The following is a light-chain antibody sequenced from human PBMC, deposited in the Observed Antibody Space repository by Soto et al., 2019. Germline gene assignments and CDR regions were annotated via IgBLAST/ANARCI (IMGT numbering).Light chain of an antibody. J-gene: IGLJ2*01. CDR3: QSYDRSLREV. CDR1: SSNIGAGYD. Sequence: QSVLTQPPSVSGAPGQRVTISCTGSSSNIGAGYDVHWYQQLPGTAPKLLIYGNSNRPSGVPDRFSGSKSGTSASLAITGLQAEDEADYYCQSYDRSLREVLGGGTKLTVL. V-gene: IGLV1-40*01. CDR2: GNS.